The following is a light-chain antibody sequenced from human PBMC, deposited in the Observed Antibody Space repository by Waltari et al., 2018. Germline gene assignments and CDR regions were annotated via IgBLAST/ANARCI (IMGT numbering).Light chain of an antibody. J-gene: IGKJ1*01. Sequence: ELVLTQSPGTLSLSPGERATLSCRASQSVSKYLAWYQQRPGQAPRLLIYAASTRATGIPDRFSGSGYGTDFSLIISRLEPEDSAVYYCQNHERLPATFGQGTKVEIK. V-gene: IGKV3-20*01. CDR2: AAS. CDR3: QNHERLPAT. CDR1: QSVSKY.